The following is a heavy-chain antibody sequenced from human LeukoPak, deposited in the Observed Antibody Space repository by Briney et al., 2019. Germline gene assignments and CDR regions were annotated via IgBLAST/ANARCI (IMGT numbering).Heavy chain of an antibody. CDR1: GYTFTGYY. D-gene: IGHD6-6*01. Sequence: ASVKVSCNSSGYTFTGYYMHWVRQAPGQGLEWMGWINPNSGGTHYAQKFQGRVTMTRDTSINTAYMELSRLRSDDTAIYYRARGSSIVTSTIDWFDPWGQGALVAVSS. V-gene: IGHV1-2*02. J-gene: IGHJ5*02. CDR2: INPNSGGT. CDR3: ARGSSIVTSTIDWFDP.